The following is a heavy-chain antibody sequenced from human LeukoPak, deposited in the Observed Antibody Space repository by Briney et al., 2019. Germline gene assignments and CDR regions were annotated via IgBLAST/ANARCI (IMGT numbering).Heavy chain of an antibody. CDR3: ARDDCSSISCYHNWFDP. D-gene: IGHD2-2*01. Sequence: GGSLRLSCAASGFTFSSYWMSWGRQAPGKGREGGANIKQDGSEKYYVDSVKGRFTISRDNAKNSLYLQMNSLRAEDTAVYYCARDDCSSISCYHNWFDPWGQGTLVTVSS. CDR2: IKQDGSEK. V-gene: IGHV3-7*01. CDR1: GFTFSSYW. J-gene: IGHJ5*02.